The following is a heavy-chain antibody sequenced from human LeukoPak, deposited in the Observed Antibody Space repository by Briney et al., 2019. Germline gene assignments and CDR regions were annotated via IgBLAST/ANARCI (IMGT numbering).Heavy chain of an antibody. CDR2: ISSSGSTI. CDR1: GFTFSSYE. Sequence: QTGGSLRLSCAASGFTFSSYEMNWVRQAPGKGLEWVSYISSSGSTIYYADSVKGRFTISRDNAKHSLYLQMNSLRAEDTAVYYCARDRVTMDYWGQGTLVTVSS. D-gene: IGHD3-10*01. J-gene: IGHJ4*02. CDR3: ARDRVTMDY. V-gene: IGHV3-48*03.